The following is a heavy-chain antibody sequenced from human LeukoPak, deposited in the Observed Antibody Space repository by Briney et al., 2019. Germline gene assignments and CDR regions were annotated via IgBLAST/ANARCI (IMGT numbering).Heavy chain of an antibody. J-gene: IGHJ5*02. V-gene: IGHV3-21*01. CDR3: ARAGNYYGRHTNWFDP. D-gene: IGHD3-10*01. CDR1: GFTFSNYA. CDR2: ISSGTSYI. Sequence: GGSLRLSCAASGFTFSNYAMSWVRQAPGKGLEWVSSISSGTSYIYYADSVKGRFTISRDNAKNSLYLQMNSLRAEDTAVYYCARAGNYYGRHTNWFDPWGQGTLVTVSS.